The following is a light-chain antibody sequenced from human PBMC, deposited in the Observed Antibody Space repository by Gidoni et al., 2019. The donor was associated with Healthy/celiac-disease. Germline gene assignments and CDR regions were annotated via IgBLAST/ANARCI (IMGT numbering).Light chain of an antibody. Sequence: EIVLTQSPGTLSLSPGERATLSCRASQSVSSSYLAWYQQKPGQASRLLIYGASSRATGIPDRFSGSGSGTDFTLTISRLEPEDCAVYYCQQYGSSPRVTFGQGTRLEIK. CDR1: QSVSSSY. J-gene: IGKJ5*01. V-gene: IGKV3-20*01. CDR2: GAS. CDR3: QQYGSSPRVT.